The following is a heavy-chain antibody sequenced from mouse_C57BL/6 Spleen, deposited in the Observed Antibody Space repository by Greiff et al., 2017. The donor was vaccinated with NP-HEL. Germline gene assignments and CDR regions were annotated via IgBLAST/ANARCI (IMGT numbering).Heavy chain of an antibody. J-gene: IGHJ1*03. Sequence: VQLQQSGPELVKPGASVKISCNASGYAFSSSWMNWVKQRPGKGLEWIGRIYPGDGDTNYNGKFKGKATLTADKSSSTAYMQLSSLTSEDSAVYFCARERFIKADVWGTGTTVTVSS. CDR1: GYAFSSSW. CDR3: ARERFIKADV. CDR2: IYPGDGDT. D-gene: IGHD1-1*01. V-gene: IGHV1-82*01.